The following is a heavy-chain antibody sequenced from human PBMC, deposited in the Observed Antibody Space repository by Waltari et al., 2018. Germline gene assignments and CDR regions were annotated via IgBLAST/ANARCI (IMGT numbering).Heavy chain of an antibody. CDR1: GGSFSGYY. D-gene: IGHD2-2*02. CDR3: ARGPRGCSSTSCYTPWFDP. V-gene: IGHV4-34*01. Sequence: QVQLQQWGAGLLQPSETLSLTCAVYGGSFSGYYWSWIRQPPGKGLEWIGELNHSGSTNYNPSLKSRVTISVDTSKNQFSLKLSSVTAADTAVYYCARGPRGCSSTSCYTPWFDPWGQGTLVTVSS. J-gene: IGHJ5*02. CDR2: LNHSGST.